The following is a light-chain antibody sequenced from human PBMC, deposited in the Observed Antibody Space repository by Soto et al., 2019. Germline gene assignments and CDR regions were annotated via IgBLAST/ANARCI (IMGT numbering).Light chain of an antibody. Sequence: EIVMTQSPATLSVSPGEVATLSCKASQNVYNNLAWYQQRPGQPPRLLIYDASTRATGISARFSGSGYGTEFTPNISSLQSEDFAVYFCQQCRNWPLTFGGGTKVEIK. CDR2: DAS. J-gene: IGKJ4*01. CDR1: QNVYNN. V-gene: IGKV3-15*01. CDR3: QQCRNWPLT.